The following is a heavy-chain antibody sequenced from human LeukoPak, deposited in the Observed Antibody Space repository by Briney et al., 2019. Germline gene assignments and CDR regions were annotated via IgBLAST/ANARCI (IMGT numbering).Heavy chain of an antibody. Sequence: PGGSLRLSCAASGFTFSSYWMSWVRQAPGKGLEWVANIKQDGSEKYYVDSVKGRFTISRDNAKNSLYPQMNSLRAEDTAVYYCARDPHCGGGSCPPGYWGQGTLVTVSS. J-gene: IGHJ4*02. V-gene: IGHV3-7*01. CDR2: IKQDGSEK. D-gene: IGHD2-15*01. CDR1: GFTFSSYW. CDR3: ARDPHCGGGSCPPGY.